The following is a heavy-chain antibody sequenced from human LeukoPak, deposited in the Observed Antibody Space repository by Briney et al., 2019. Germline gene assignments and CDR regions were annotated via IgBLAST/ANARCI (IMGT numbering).Heavy chain of an antibody. CDR2: IYTSGST. D-gene: IGHD3-9*01. CDR3: ARSPRSNYDILTGYPYYFDY. Sequence: PSETLSLTCTVSGGSISSYYWSWIRQPAGKGLEWIGRIYTSGSTNYNPSLKSRVTISVDTSKNQFSLKLSSVTAADTAVYYCARSPRSNYDILTGYPYYFDYWGQGTLVTVSS. V-gene: IGHV4-4*07. CDR1: GGSISSYY. J-gene: IGHJ4*02.